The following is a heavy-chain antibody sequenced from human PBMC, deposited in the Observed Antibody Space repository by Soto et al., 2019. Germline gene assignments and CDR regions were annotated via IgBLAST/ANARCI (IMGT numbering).Heavy chain of an antibody. Sequence: SETLSLTCTVSGGSISSGGYYWSWIRQHPGKGLEWIGYIYYSGSTYYNPSLKSRVTISVDTSKNQFSLKLSSVTAADTAVYYCARADYGDYVPFGYWGQGTLVTVSS. CDR2: IYYSGST. V-gene: IGHV4-31*03. CDR1: GGSISSGGYY. CDR3: ARADYGDYVPFGY. D-gene: IGHD4-17*01. J-gene: IGHJ4*02.